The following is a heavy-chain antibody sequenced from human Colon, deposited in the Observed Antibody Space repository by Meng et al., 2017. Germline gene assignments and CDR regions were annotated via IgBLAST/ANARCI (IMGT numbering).Heavy chain of an antibody. CDR2: IYHSGIP. CDR1: NFSITSGYS. D-gene: IGHD5-12*01. Sequence: SETLSPTCIVSNFSITSGYSWGWIRQPPGKGLEWIGCIYHSGIPYYNPSLKSRVTLSIDTSENHFSLRLSSVTVADTAVYYCARVASGYPGVYWGQGTLVTVSS. CDR3: ARVASGYPGVY. V-gene: IGHV4-38-2*02. J-gene: IGHJ4*02.